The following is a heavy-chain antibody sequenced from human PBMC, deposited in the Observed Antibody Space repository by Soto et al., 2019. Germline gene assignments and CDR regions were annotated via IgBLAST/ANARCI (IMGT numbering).Heavy chain of an antibody. CDR3: ARAVAPYLGTWFDP. Sequence: KPSETLSLTCAVSGGSISSGNSYSWSWIRQPPGKGLEWIGSISHTGSTSYNPSLKGRVTMSVDKSKNQFSLKLSSVTAADMAVYYCARAVAPYLGTWFDPWGQGTLVTVSS. CDR1: GGSISSGNSYS. J-gene: IGHJ5*02. CDR2: ISHTGST. D-gene: IGHD3-16*01. V-gene: IGHV4-30-2*01.